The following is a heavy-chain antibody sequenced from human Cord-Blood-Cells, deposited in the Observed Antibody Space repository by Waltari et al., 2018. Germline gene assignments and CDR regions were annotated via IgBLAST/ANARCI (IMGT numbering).Heavy chain of an antibody. CDR2: INHSEST. V-gene: IGHV4-34*01. J-gene: IGHJ2*01. Sequence: QVQLQQWGAGLLKPSETLSLTCAAYGGSFSGYSWSWIRQPPGKGLEWIGEINHSESTNYHPSLKSRVTISVDTSKNQFSLKLSSVTAADTAVYYCARGLYSSSWYWYFDLWGRGTLVTVSS. D-gene: IGHD6-13*01. CDR1: GGSFSGYS. CDR3: ARGLYSSSWYWYFDL.